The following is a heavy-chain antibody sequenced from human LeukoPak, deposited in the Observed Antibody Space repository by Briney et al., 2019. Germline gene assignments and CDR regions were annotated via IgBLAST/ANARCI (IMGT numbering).Heavy chain of an antibody. CDR3: ARLKLGGGYSSGWYYYYYMDV. CDR1: GFTFSDYY. J-gene: IGHJ6*03. D-gene: IGHD6-19*01. Sequence: GSLRLSCAASGFTFSDYYWSWIRQPPGKGLEWIGEINHSGSTNYNPSLKSRVTISVDTSKNQFSLKLSSVTAADTAVYYCARLKLGGGYSSGWYYYYYMDVWGKGTTVTISS. V-gene: IGHV4-34*01. CDR2: INHSGST.